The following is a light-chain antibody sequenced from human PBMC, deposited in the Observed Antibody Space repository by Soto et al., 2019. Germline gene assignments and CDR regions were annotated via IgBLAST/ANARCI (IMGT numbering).Light chain of an antibody. J-gene: IGKJ2*01. CDR1: QSVSNSY. CDR2: GAS. CDR3: QQYDGSLYT. V-gene: IGKV3-20*01. Sequence: EIVLTQSPGTLSLSPGERATLSCRASQSVSNSYLAWYQQKPGQAPRLLIYGASTRAIGIPDRFRGSGSGTAFTLTISSLESEDSAVYYCQQYDGSLYTLGQGTKLEIK.